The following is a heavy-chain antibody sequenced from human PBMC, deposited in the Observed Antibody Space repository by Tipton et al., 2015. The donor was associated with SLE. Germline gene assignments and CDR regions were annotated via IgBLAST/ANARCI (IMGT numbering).Heavy chain of an antibody. CDR2: IRNDGAST. CDR1: GFTFRGYW. Sequence: SLRLSCAASGFTFRGYWMHWVRQVPGKGLVWVGRIRNDGASTTYADSVKGRFTISRDNAKNTLYLEMNSLRAEDTAVYFCARDPGSAYYFDYWGQGTPVTVSS. CDR3: ARDPGSAYYFDY. V-gene: IGHV3-74*01. J-gene: IGHJ4*02.